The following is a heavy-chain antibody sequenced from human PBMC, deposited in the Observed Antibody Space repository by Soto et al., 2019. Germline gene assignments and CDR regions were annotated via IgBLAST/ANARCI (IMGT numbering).Heavy chain of an antibody. CDR2: ISYDGRNK. V-gene: IGHV3-30*18. J-gene: IGHJ2*01. CDR1: GFTFSSYG. CDR3: AKSGYYYASSGRSYWYFYL. D-gene: IGHD3-22*01. Sequence: QVQLVESGGGVVQPGRSLRLSCAASGFTFSSYGMHGVRQAPGKGLGLVAVISYDGRNKYYADSVKGRFTICRDNSKNEQYLQMNSLRVEDTAVYYCAKSGYYYASSGRSYWYFYLWGRGTLVTVSS.